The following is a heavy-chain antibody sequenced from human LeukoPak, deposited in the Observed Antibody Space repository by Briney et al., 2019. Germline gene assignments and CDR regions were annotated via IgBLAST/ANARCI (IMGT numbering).Heavy chain of an antibody. Sequence: ASVKVSCKASGYTFTSYGISWVRQAPGQGLEWMGWISAYNGNTNYAQKLQGRVTITADESTSTAYMELSSLRSEDTAVYYCAIVVVVAAEYNWFDPWGQGTLVTVSS. J-gene: IGHJ5*02. CDR3: AIVVVVAAEYNWFDP. CDR2: ISAYNGNT. D-gene: IGHD2-15*01. V-gene: IGHV1-18*04. CDR1: GYTFTSYG.